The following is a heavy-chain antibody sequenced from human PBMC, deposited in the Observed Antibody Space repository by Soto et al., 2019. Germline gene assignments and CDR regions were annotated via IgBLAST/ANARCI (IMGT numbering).Heavy chain of an antibody. J-gene: IGHJ4*02. CDR2: INHSGST. Sequence: SETLSLTCAVYGGSFSGYYWSWIRQPPGKGLEWIGEINHSGSTNYNPSLKSRVTISVDTSKNQFSLKLSSVTAADTAVYYCATTHITGTTRLLDDWGQGTRVTVSS. V-gene: IGHV4-34*01. CDR3: ATTHITGTTRLLDD. D-gene: IGHD1-7*01. CDR1: GGSFSGYY.